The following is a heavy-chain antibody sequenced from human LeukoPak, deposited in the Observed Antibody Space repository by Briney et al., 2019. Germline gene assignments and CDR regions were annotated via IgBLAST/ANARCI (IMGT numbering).Heavy chain of an antibody. D-gene: IGHD4-17*01. CDR3: AREGTTVTHDDAFDI. V-gene: IGHV4-59*01. Sequence: SETLSLTCTVSGGSISSYYWSWIRQPPGKGLEWIGYFYYSGNTNYNPSLKSRVTISVDTSKNQFSLKLSSVTAADTAVYYCAREGTTVTHDDAFDIWGQGTMVTVSS. CDR1: GGSISSYY. CDR2: FYYSGNT. J-gene: IGHJ3*02.